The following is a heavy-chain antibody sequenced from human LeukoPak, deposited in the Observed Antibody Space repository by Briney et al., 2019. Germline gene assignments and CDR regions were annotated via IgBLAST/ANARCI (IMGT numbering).Heavy chain of an antibody. CDR3: AKRIRGSSWYFDY. Sequence: GGSLRLSCAASGFTFSTYAINWVRQAPGKGLEWVSTVSNSGGTTFYADSVRGRFTISRDNSKNTVYLQMNPLRAEDTAVYYCAKRIRGSSWYFDYWGQGTLVTVSS. CDR2: VSNSGGTT. D-gene: IGHD6-13*01. V-gene: IGHV3-23*01. CDR1: GFTFSTYA. J-gene: IGHJ4*02.